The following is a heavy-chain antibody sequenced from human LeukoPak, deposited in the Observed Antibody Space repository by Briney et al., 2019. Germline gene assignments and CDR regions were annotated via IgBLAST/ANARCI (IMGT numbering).Heavy chain of an antibody. J-gene: IGHJ3*02. CDR3: ARKGGVAVAGTRGDAFDI. D-gene: IGHD6-19*01. CDR2: IYYSGST. Sequence: SETLSLTCTVSGGSISSGGYYWSWIRQHPGKGLEWIGYIYYSGSTYYNPSLKSRVTISVDTSKNQFSLKLSSVTAADTAVYYCARKGGVAVAGTRGDAFDIWGQGTMVTVSS. CDR1: GGSISSGGYY. V-gene: IGHV4-31*03.